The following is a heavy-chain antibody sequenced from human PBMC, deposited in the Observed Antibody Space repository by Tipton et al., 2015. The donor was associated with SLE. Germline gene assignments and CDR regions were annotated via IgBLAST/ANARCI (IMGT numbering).Heavy chain of an antibody. V-gene: IGHV4-39*07. J-gene: IGHJ4*02. Sequence: TLSLTCTVSGGSISSYYWGWIRQPPGKGLEWIGSIYHSGSTYYNPSPKSRVTISVDTSKKQFSLKLSSVTAADTAVYYCARVGWLAEDYWGQGTLVTVSS. CDR2: IYHSGST. D-gene: IGHD5-12*01. CDR1: GGSISSYY. CDR3: ARVGWLAEDY.